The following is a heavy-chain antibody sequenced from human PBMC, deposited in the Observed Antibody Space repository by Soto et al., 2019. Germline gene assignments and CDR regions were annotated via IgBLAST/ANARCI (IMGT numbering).Heavy chain of an antibody. J-gene: IGHJ6*03. CDR1: GFTFSSYA. D-gene: IGHD2-2*01. CDR2: ISGSGGST. Sequence: PGGSLRLSCAASGFTFSSYAMSWVRQAPGKGLEWVSAISGSGGSTYYADSVKGRFTISRDNSKNTLYLQMNSLRAEDTAVYYCAKGGYCSSTSCYVRDYYYYYMDVWGKGTTVTVSS. V-gene: IGHV3-23*01. CDR3: AKGGYCSSTSCYVRDYYYYYMDV.